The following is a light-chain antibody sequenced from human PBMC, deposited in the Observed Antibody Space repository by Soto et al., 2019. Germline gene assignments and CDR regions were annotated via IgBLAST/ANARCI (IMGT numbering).Light chain of an antibody. J-gene: IGLJ2*01. Sequence: QSVLTQPPSASGTPGQRGTISCSGSSSNIGSNIVNWYQQLPGTAPKLLIYNSNQRPSGVPDRFSGSKSGTSASLAISGLQSEDEADYYCASWDDSLSGWVFGGGTKVTVL. CDR2: NSN. CDR3: ASWDDSLSGWV. V-gene: IGLV1-44*01. CDR1: SSNIGSNI.